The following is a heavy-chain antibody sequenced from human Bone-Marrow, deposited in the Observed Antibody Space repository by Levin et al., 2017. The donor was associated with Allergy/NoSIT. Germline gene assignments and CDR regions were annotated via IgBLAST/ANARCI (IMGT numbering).Heavy chain of an antibody. J-gene: IGHJ3*02. V-gene: IGHV3-48*03. D-gene: IGHD4-17*01. CDR2: IGYSGSTK. CDR3: ARDFLGDGKAGALDI. CDR1: GFTLSSYE. Sequence: RGESLKISCAASGFTLSSYEMHWVRQAPGKGLEWISYIGYSGSTKYYADSVNGRFTISRDNAQNSLSLQMSSLRAEDTAVYYCARDFLGDGKAGALDIWGQGTMVTVSS.